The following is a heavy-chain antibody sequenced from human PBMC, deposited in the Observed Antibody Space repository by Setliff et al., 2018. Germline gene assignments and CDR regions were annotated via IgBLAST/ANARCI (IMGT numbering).Heavy chain of an antibody. CDR1: GFSFSSYG. J-gene: IGHJ6*03. CDR2: ISSYSSTI. D-gene: IGHD3-22*01. Sequence: QPSETLSLSCAASGFSFSSYGMNWVRQAPEKGLEWVSFISSYSSTIYYADSVKGRFTISRDNANQSLYLQTNSLRAEDTAVYYCARLAFTGYDSSGYYYALEYYYYMDVWGKGTTVTVSS. V-gene: IGHV3-48*01. CDR3: ARLAFTGYDSSGYYYALEYYYYMDV.